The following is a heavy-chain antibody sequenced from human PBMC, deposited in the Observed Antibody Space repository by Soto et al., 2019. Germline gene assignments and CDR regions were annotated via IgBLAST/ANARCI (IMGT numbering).Heavy chain of an antibody. CDR1: GFTFTSSA. CDR2: IVVGSGNT. CDR3: AAITPVDTAMVPFDY. Sequence: SVKVSCKASGFTFTSSAMQWVRQARGQRLEWIGWIVVGSGNTNYAQKFQERVTITRDMSTSTAYMELSSLRSEDTAVYYCAAITPVDTAMVPFDYWGQGTLVTVSS. V-gene: IGHV1-58*02. D-gene: IGHD5-18*01. J-gene: IGHJ4*02.